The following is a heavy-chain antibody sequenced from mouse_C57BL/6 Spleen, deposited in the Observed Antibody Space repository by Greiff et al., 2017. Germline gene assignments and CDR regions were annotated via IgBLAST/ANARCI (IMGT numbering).Heavy chain of an antibody. CDR3: ATNFDY. V-gene: IGHV3-6*01. CDR1: GYSITSGYY. J-gene: IGHJ2*01. Sequence: EVPLVESGPGLVKPSQSLSLTCSVTGYSITSGYYWNWIRQFPGNKLEWMGYISYDGSNNYNPSLKNRISITRDTSKNQFFLKLNSVTAEDTATYYCATNFDYWGQGTTLTVSS. CDR2: ISYDGSN.